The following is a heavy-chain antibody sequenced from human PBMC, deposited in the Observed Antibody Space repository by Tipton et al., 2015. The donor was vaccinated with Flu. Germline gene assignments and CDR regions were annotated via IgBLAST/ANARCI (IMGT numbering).Heavy chain of an antibody. Sequence: SLRLSCAASGFTFTNNAMGWVRQVPGEGLEWVSAIGSDFNTHYADSVKGRFTISRDNSKNTLYLQMNSLRAEDTAVYYCAKDILRWAFDFSGQGTMVTVSS. CDR2: IGSDFNT. CDR3: AKDILRWAFDF. CDR1: GFTFTNNA. J-gene: IGHJ3*01. V-gene: IGHV3-23*01. D-gene: IGHD3-3*01.